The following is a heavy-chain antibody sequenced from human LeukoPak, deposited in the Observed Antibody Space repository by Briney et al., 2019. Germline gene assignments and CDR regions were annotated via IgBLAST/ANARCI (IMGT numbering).Heavy chain of an antibody. Sequence: ASVEVSCKASGYTLTSYGISWVRQAPGQGLEWVGWISPYNSNTYYAQNLQGRVTMTTDTSTSTTYMELRSLRSDDTAVYYCARDLERGYSSGRYSWGTGSSNDFWGQGTLVTVSS. J-gene: IGHJ4*02. CDR3: ARDLERGYSSGRYSWGTGSSNDF. CDR2: ISPYNSNT. CDR1: GYTLTSYG. D-gene: IGHD6-19*01. V-gene: IGHV1-18*01.